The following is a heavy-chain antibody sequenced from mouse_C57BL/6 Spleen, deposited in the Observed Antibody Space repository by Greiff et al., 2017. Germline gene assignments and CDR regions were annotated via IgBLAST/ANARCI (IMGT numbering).Heavy chain of an antibody. J-gene: IGHJ2*01. CDR1: GFNIKDYY. V-gene: IGHV14-2*01. Sequence: EVKLQESGAELVKPGASVKLSCTASGFNIKDYYMHWVKQRTEQGLEWIGRIDPEDGETKYAPKFQGKATITADTSSNTAYLQLSSLTSEDTAVYYCARSGGAITTVVASFDYWGQGTTLTVSS. D-gene: IGHD1-1*01. CDR3: ARSGGAITTVVASFDY. CDR2: IDPEDGET.